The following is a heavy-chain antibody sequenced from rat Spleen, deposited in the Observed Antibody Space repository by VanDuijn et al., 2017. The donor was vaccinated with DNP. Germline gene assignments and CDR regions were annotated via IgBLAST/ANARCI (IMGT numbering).Heavy chain of an antibody. Sequence: EVHLMESGGGLVQPGRSLKLSCIVSGFTFNNHYMAWVRQAPGKGLEWVASISTGGGKTYYSDSVKGRFAISRDEAKNSLYLQMDSLKSEDTATYYCARDSANKNIRYYFDNWGQGVMVTVSS. V-gene: IGHV5-25*01. D-gene: IGHD1-12*01. CDR2: ISTGGGKT. CDR1: GFTFNNHY. J-gene: IGHJ2*01. CDR3: ARDSANKNIRYYFDN.